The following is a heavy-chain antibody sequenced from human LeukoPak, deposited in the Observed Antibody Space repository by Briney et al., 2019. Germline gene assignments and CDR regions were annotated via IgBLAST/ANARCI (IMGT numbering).Heavy chain of an antibody. Sequence: SETLSLTCTVSGGSISSGSYYWGWIRQPAGKGLEWIGRIYTSGSTNYNPSLKSRVTISVDTPKNQFSLKLSSVTAADTAVYYCARAPPMGATYFGYWGQGTLVTVSS. CDR3: ARAPPMGATYFGY. CDR2: IYTSGST. D-gene: IGHD1-26*01. V-gene: IGHV4-61*02. CDR1: GGSISSGSYY. J-gene: IGHJ4*02.